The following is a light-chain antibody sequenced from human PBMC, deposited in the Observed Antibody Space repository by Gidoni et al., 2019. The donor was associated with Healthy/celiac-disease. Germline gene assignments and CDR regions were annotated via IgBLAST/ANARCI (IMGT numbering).Light chain of an antibody. CDR2: LGS. J-gene: IGKJ2*01. Sequence: DIVLTQSPLSLPVTPGAPASISCRSSQSLLHSNGYNYLDWYLQKPGQSPQLLIYLGSNRASGVPDRFSGSGSGTDFTLKISRVEAEDVGVYYCMQALQTPYTFXHXTKLEIK. V-gene: IGKV2-28*01. CDR1: QSLLHSNGYNY. CDR3: MQALQTPYT.